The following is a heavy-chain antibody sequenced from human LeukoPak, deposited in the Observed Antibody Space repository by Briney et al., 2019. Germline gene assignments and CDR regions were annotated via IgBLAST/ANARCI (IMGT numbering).Heavy chain of an antibody. CDR2: IYHSGST. J-gene: IGHJ3*02. CDR1: GGSISSYY. CDR3: ASALEYSSSADAFDI. Sequence: SETLSLTCTVSGGSISSYYWSWIRQPPGKGLEWIGYIYHSGSTYYNPSLKSRVTISVDRSKNQFSLKLSFVTAADTAVYYCASALEYSSSADAFDIWGQGTMVTVSS. D-gene: IGHD6-6*01. V-gene: IGHV4-59*12.